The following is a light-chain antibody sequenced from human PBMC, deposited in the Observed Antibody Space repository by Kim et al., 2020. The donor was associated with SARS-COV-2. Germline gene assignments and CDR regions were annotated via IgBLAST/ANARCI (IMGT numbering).Light chain of an antibody. V-gene: IGLV3-19*01. Sequence: VALGQTVRTKCQGDSLSSYYTTWYQQKPGQAPIVVVYGKNNRPSGIPDRFSGSSSGNTASLTITGTQAGDEADYYCNSRDNNDYVLFGGGTRLTVL. CDR1: SLSSYY. J-gene: IGLJ2*01. CDR3: NSRDNNDYVL. CDR2: GKN.